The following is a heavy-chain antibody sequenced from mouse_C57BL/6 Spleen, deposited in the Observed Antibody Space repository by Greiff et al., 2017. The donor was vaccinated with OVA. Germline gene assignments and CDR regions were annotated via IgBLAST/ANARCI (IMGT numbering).Heavy chain of an antibody. J-gene: IGHJ4*01. V-gene: IGHV5-6*02. CDR1: GFTFSSYG. D-gene: IGHD2-1*01. Sequence: EVMLVESGGDLVKPGGSLKLSCAASGFTFSSYGMSWVRQTPDKRLEWVATISSGGSYTYYPDSVKGRFTISRDNAKNTLYLQMSSLKSEDTAMYYCARGGGNQYYAMDYWGQGTSVTVSS. CDR3: ARGGGNQYYAMDY. CDR2: ISSGGSYT.